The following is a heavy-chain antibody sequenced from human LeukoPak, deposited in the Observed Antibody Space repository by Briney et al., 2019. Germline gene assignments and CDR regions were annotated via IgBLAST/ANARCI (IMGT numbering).Heavy chain of an antibody. V-gene: IGHV4-59*08. J-gene: IGHJ4*02. Sequence: SETLSLTCTVSGGSISSYYWSWIRQPPGKGLEWIGYIYYSGSTNYNPSLKSRVTISVDTSKNQFSLKLSSVTAADTAVYYCARHATSVAAAGTCFDYWGQGTLVTVSS. CDR3: ARHATSVAAAGTCFDY. CDR1: GGSISSYY. D-gene: IGHD6-13*01. CDR2: IYYSGST.